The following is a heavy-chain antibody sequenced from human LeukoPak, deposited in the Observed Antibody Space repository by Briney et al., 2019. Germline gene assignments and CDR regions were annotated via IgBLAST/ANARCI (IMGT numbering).Heavy chain of an antibody. D-gene: IGHD4/OR15-4a*01. CDR1: GDTFSSYA. CDR3: ARGVNANAFDI. CDR2: IIPIFPTA. Sequence: SVKVSCKASGDTFSSYAIGWVRQAPGQGLEWMGGIIPIFPTANYAQKFRGRVTITTDESTSTAYMELSSLRSEDTAVYFCARGVNANAFDIWGQGTMVTVSS. J-gene: IGHJ3*02. V-gene: IGHV1-69*05.